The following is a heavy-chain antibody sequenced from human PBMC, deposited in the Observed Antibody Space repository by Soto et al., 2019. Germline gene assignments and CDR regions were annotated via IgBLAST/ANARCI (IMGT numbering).Heavy chain of an antibody. V-gene: IGHV4-59*08. Sequence: QVQLQESGPGLVKPSETLSLTCTVSGGSISSYYWSWIRQPPGKGLEWIGYIYYSGSTNYNPSLKSRVTISVDTSKNQFSLKLSSVTAADTAVYYCARHSKDIVVVPAAQYMDVWGKGTTVTVSS. D-gene: IGHD2-2*01. CDR3: ARHSKDIVVVPAAQYMDV. CDR1: GGSISSYY. CDR2: IYYSGST. J-gene: IGHJ6*03.